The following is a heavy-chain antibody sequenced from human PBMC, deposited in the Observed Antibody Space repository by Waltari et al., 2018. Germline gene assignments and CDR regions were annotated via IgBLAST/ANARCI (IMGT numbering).Heavy chain of an antibody. J-gene: IGHJ4*02. CDR3: ARERDGYNQD. CDR2: LYYSGST. Sequence: QVQLQESGPGLVKPSENLSLTCTVSGGSISSHYWSWIRQPPGKGLEWIGYLYYSGSTNYNPSLKSRVTISVDTSKSQFSLKLVCVTAADTAVYYCARERDGYNQDWGQGTLVTGSS. V-gene: IGHV4-59*11. CDR1: GGSISSHY. D-gene: IGHD5-12*01.